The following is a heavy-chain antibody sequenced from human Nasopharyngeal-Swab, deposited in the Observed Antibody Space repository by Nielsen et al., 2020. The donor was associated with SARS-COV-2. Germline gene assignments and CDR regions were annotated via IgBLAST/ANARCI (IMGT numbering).Heavy chain of an antibody. CDR1: GFTFADYS. D-gene: IGHD3-22*01. J-gene: IGHJ5*01. CDR3: AKDSGSGLTCSGWFDS. CDR2: ILRNSESI. Sequence: GGSLTPSCPASGFTFADYSMHWVRQLPGNGLEWVSGILRNSESIVHGDSVRGRFTISRHNAAKSPHLQMNSLRPEDSALYYCAKDSGSGLTCSGWFDSWGQGILVTVSS. V-gene: IGHV3-9*01.